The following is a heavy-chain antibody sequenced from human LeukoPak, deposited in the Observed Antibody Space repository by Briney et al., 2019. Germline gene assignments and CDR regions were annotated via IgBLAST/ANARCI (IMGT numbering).Heavy chain of an antibody. CDR3: AKDVVFSGVTTKGYFDY. V-gene: IGHV3-21*04. CDR2: ISSSSGYI. Sequence: GGSLRLSCAASGFTFSSYNMNWVRQAPGKGLEWVSSISSSSGYIYYADSVKGRFTISRDNSKNTLYLQMNSLRAEDTAVYYCAKDVVFSGVTTKGYFDYWGQGTLVTVSS. CDR1: GFTFSSYN. J-gene: IGHJ4*02. D-gene: IGHD5-12*01.